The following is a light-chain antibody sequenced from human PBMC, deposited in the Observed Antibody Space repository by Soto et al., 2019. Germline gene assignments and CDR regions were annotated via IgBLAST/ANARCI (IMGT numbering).Light chain of an antibody. J-gene: IGKJ1*01. V-gene: IGKV3-20*01. CDR1: QSVSSSF. Sequence: EIVLTQSPGTLSLSPGDRATLSCRASQSVSSSFVAWYQQRPGQAPRLLIHGSSTRATGIPDRFSGSASGTDFTLTISRLEPEDFAVYYCQQYGSSPRTFGQGTKVEIK. CDR2: GSS. CDR3: QQYGSSPRT.